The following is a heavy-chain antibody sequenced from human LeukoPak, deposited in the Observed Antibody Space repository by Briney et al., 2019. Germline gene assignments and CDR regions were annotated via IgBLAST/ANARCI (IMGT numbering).Heavy chain of an antibody. D-gene: IGHD3-10*01. CDR2: IHPGDSDT. CDR1: GYSFANYW. Sequence: GASLQISCKGSGYSFANYWIGWVRQLPGKGLEWMGIIHPGDSDTRYSPSFQGQVTISAEKSISTAYLQWNSLKASDTAMYYCARRGEGPIGGIGYWGQGTLVTVSS. CDR3: ARRGEGPIGGIGY. V-gene: IGHV5-51*01. J-gene: IGHJ4*02.